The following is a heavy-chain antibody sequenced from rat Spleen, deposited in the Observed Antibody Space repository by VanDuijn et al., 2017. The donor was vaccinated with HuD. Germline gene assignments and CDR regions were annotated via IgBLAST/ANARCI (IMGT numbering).Heavy chain of an antibody. CDR3: ASLNNPFDY. D-gene: IGHD1-4*01. CDR2: ISYEGSGT. J-gene: IGHJ2*01. Sequence: EVQLVESGGGLVQPGRYLKLSCAASGFTFSDYYMAWVRQAPKKGLEWVASISYEGSGTYYGDSVKGRFTISRDNAKSTLYLQMNSLTSEDTATYYCASLNNPFDYWGQGVMVTVSS. CDR1: GFTFSDYY. V-gene: IGHV5-22*01.